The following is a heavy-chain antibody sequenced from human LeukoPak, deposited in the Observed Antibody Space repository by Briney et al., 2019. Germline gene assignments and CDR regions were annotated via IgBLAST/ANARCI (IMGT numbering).Heavy chain of an antibody. Sequence: GGSLRLSCAASGFTFSSYAMSWVRQAPGKGLEWVSYISSSSSTIYYADSVKGRFTISRDNAKNSLYLQMNSLRAEDTAVYYCARDPYSSTSGGDYWGQGTLVTVSS. V-gene: IGHV3-48*04. CDR3: ARDPYSSTSGGDY. CDR2: ISSSSSTI. J-gene: IGHJ4*02. D-gene: IGHD6-13*01. CDR1: GFTFSSYA.